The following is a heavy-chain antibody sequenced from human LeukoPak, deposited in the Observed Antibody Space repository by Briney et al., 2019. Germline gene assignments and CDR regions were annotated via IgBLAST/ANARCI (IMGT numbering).Heavy chain of an antibody. CDR1: GGSISSYY. Sequence: SEPLSLTCTVSGGSISSYYWSWIRQPPGKGLEWIGYIYNSGSTNYNPSLKSRVTISVDTSKNQSSLKLSSVTAADTAVYYCARGRFDPLTGYEYYHDYWGQGTLVTVSS. J-gene: IGHJ4*02. CDR2: IYNSGST. CDR3: ARGRFDPLTGYEYYHDY. V-gene: IGHV4-59*08. D-gene: IGHD3-9*01.